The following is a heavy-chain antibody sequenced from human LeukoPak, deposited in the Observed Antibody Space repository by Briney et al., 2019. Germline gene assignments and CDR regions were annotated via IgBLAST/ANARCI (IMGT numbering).Heavy chain of an antibody. CDR3: ARDDLDCSGGTCYPDDF. J-gene: IGHJ4*02. Sequence: ASVKVSCKASGYTFSSYGISWVRQAPGQGLXXXXXXXAYNGNIKYAQKFQGXVTMTTDTSTSTAYMELRSLRSDDTAMYFCARDDLDCSGGTCYPDDFWGQGTLVTVSS. V-gene: IGHV1-18*01. D-gene: IGHD2-15*01. CDR1: GYTFSSYG. CDR2: XXAYNGNI.